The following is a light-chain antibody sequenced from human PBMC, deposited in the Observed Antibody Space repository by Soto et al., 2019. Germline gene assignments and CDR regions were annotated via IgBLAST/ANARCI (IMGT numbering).Light chain of an antibody. J-gene: IGKJ1*01. CDR1: QYINTR. V-gene: IGKV3-11*01. CDR2: QTS. Sequence: EIVLPQSPATLSSFPGASVPLSCRASQYINTRLAWYQHRPGQAPRLLIYQTSIRAAGIPARFSASGTGTDFTLTISDVQPEEFAVYYCHQRQSWPRTVGQGTKVDIK. CDR3: HQRQSWPRT.